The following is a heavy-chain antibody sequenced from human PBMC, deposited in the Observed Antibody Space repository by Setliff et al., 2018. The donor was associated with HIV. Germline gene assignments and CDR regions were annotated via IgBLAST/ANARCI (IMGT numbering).Heavy chain of an antibody. V-gene: IGHV4-61*09. CDR3: ARQGLTMNPGVPAPILYFFDS. CDR1: GGSINSDSYY. D-gene: IGHD3-22*01. Sequence: PSETLSLTCTVFGGSINSDSYYWTWIRQPAGKGLEWIGHIHTSGSTNYNPSLKSRATISIDTSKNQFSLKLRSATATDTAIYYCARQGLTMNPGVPAPILYFFDSWGQGILVTVSS. CDR2: IHTSGST. J-gene: IGHJ4*02.